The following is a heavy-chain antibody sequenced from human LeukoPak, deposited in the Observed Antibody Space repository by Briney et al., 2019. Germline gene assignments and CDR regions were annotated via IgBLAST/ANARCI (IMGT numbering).Heavy chain of an antibody. CDR3: ARSLPGTMLRGYGIDV. D-gene: IGHD3-10*01. Sequence: PGESLKISCKASGYIFTNYWIGWVRQMPGKGQELIGIIYPGDSDTRYRPSFQGQVTISADKSNSTAYLQWSSLKASDTSMYYCARSLPGTMLRGYGIDVWGQGTTVTVSS. V-gene: IGHV5-51*01. J-gene: IGHJ6*02. CDR2: IYPGDSDT. CDR1: GYIFTNYW.